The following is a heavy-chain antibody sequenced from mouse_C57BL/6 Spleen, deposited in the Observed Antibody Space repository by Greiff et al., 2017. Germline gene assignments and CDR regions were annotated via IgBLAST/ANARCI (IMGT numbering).Heavy chain of an antibody. CDR1: GYSFTDYN. J-gene: IGHJ2*01. CDR3: GRGRGGYNYFDY. CDR2: IDPNNGTT. V-gene: IGHV1-39*01. D-gene: IGHD2-2*01. Sequence: EVQLQQSGPELVKPGASVKISCKASGYSFTDYNIHWVKQSNGKSLEWIGVIDPNNGTTSYNQKFKGKATLTVDQSSSTAYMQLNSLTSEDSAVYCCGRGRGGYNYFDYWGQGTTLTVSS.